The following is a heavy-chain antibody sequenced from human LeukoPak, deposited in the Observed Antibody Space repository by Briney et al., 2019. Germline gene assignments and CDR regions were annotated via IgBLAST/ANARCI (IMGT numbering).Heavy chain of an antibody. Sequence: PSETLSLTCTVSGGSISSYYWSWIRQPPGKGLEWIGYIYYSGSTNSNPSLKSRVTISVDTSKNQFSLKLSSVTAADTAVYYCARSYSSSWSYYYYYYMDVWGKGTTVTVSS. CDR2: IYYSGST. V-gene: IGHV4-59*01. J-gene: IGHJ6*03. CDR1: GGSISSYY. CDR3: ARSYSSSWSYYYYYYMDV. D-gene: IGHD6-13*01.